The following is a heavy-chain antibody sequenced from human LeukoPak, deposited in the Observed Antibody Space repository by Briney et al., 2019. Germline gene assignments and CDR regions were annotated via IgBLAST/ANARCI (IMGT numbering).Heavy chain of an antibody. CDR2: ITHTGAT. CDR1: GGSFTDFY. Sequence: SETLSLTCGVSGGSFTDFYWGWIRQSPEKGLEWMGEITHTGATNYNPSLQSRVTISVDRSKNHFSLTLRSVTAADTAVYYCARIGTTGDFDLWGRGTLVTVSS. V-gene: IGHV4-34*01. D-gene: IGHD1-14*01. J-gene: IGHJ2*01. CDR3: ARIGTTGDFDL.